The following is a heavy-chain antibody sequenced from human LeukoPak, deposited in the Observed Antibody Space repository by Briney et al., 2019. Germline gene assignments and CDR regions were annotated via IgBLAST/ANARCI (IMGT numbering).Heavy chain of an antibody. J-gene: IGHJ5*02. CDR2: IKQDGSEK. V-gene: IGHV3-7*01. D-gene: IGHD3-22*01. CDR1: GFTFSSHW. CDR3: ARPVGQYYYDP. Sequence: GGSLRLSCAASGFTFSSHWMSWVRQAPGKGLEWVANIKQDGSEKYYVDSVKGRFTISRDNAKNSLYLQMNSLRAEDTAVFYCARPVGQYYYDPWGQGTLVTVSS.